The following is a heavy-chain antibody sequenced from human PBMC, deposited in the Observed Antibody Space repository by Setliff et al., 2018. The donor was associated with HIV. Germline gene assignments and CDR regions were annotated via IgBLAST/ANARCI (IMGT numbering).Heavy chain of an antibody. Sequence: GASVKVSCKTFGYTFNNYGISWVRQAPGQGLERMGWISPYTGNTNSAENVQGRLTMTTDASTTTAYMELRSLRSEDTAVYYCAIDVIGGWLRPMPDYWGPGTLVTVSS. CDR1: GYTFNNYG. J-gene: IGHJ4*02. D-gene: IGHD5-12*01. CDR2: ISPYTGNT. V-gene: IGHV1-18*01. CDR3: AIDVIGGWLRPMPDY.